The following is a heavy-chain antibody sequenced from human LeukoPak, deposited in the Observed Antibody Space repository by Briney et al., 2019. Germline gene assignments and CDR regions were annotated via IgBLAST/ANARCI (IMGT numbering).Heavy chain of an antibody. Sequence: GGSLRLSCAASGFTFSSYAMSWVRQAPGKGLEWVANIKQDGSEKYYVDSVKGRFTISIDNAKNSLYLQMNSLRAEDTAVYYCAREAQLASDAFDIWGQGTMVTVSS. J-gene: IGHJ3*02. D-gene: IGHD6-13*01. CDR1: GFTFSSYA. CDR2: IKQDGSEK. V-gene: IGHV3-7*01. CDR3: AREAQLASDAFDI.